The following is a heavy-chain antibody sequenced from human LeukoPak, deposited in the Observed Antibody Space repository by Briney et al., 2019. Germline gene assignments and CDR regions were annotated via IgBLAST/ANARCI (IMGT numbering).Heavy chain of an antibody. Sequence: SATLSLTCAVYGGSLSGYFWSWIRQHPGKGLEWIGEFTHHGRTNYNPSLKSRVTMSVDTSKNQFSLKLSSVTAADTAVYYCAIIYGDYSDFDYWGQGTLVTVSS. D-gene: IGHD4-17*01. CDR1: GGSLSGYF. J-gene: IGHJ4*02. V-gene: IGHV4-34*01. CDR2: FTHHGRT. CDR3: AIIYGDYSDFDY.